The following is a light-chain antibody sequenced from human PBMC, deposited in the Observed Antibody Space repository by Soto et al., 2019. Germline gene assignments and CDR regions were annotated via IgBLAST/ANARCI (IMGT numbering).Light chain of an antibody. V-gene: IGKV3-20*01. CDR2: GAS. CDR3: QQYGTTPLYT. Sequence: EIVLTQSPGTLSLSPGERATLSCRASESVRSSYLAWYRQKPGQAPRLLIYGASSRATGIPDRFSGSGSGTDFTLTISRLEPEDFAVYYCQQYGTTPLYTFGQGPKLEIK. J-gene: IGKJ2*01. CDR1: ESVRSSY.